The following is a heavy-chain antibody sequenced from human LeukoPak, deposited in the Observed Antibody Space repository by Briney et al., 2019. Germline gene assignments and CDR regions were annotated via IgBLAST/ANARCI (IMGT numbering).Heavy chain of an antibody. CDR3: ARSKVRSYGSGDFDY. V-gene: IGHV1-18*01. D-gene: IGHD3-10*01. Sequence: ASVKVSCKASGYTFLNYGISWVRQAPGQGPEWMGWISADSLNTHYAQKFQGRVTITRDTSASTAYMELSSLRSEDTAVYYCARSKVRSYGSGDFDYWGQGTLVTVSS. CDR2: ISADSLNT. J-gene: IGHJ4*02. CDR1: GYTFLNYG.